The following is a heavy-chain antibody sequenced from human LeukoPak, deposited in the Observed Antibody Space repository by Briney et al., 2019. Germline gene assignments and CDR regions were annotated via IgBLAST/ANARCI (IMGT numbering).Heavy chain of an antibody. D-gene: IGHD6-19*01. J-gene: IGHJ1*01. CDR3: ASSGWSLIYFQH. Sequence: ASETLSLTCTVSGGSISSYYWSWIRQPPGKGLEWIGYIYYSGSTHYNPSLKSRLTISVDTSKNQFSLKLSSVTAADTAVYYCASSGWSLIYFQHWGQGTLVTVSS. CDR2: IYYSGST. CDR1: GGSISSYY. V-gene: IGHV4-59*01.